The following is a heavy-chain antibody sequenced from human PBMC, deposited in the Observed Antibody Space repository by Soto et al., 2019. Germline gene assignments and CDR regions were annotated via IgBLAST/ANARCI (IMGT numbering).Heavy chain of an antibody. J-gene: IGHJ3*02. D-gene: IGHD3-3*01. CDR3: ARGGGVGVAGSAAFDM. CDR1: GYPVTAYY. V-gene: IGHV1-2*02. Sequence: QLHLVQSGAVVKKPGASVTVSCSASGYPVTAYYMHWVRQAPGRGLEWMGGINPATGAAKYTQTFQGMVTMNRYTSTSTVFMELSGLTSEDTAVFYWARGGGVGVAGSAAFDMWGQGTLVTVSS. CDR2: INPATGAA.